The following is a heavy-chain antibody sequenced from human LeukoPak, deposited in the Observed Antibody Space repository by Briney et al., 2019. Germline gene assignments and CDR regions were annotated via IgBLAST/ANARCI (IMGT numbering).Heavy chain of an antibody. Sequence: GGSLRLSCAASGFTFSSYAMHWVRQAPGKGLEWVAVISYDGSNKYYADSVKGRFTTSRDNSKNTLYLQMNSLRAEDTAVYYCAREAARYDAFDIWGQGTMVTVSS. J-gene: IGHJ3*02. CDR2: ISYDGSNK. CDR3: AREAARYDAFDI. CDR1: GFTFSSYA. D-gene: IGHD6-6*01. V-gene: IGHV3-30*01.